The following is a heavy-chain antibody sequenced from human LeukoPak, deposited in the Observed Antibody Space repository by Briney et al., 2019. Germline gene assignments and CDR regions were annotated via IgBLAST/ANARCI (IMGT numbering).Heavy chain of an antibody. Sequence: GGSLRLSCAASGFTFSSYSMNWVRQAPGKGLEWVSSISSSSSYIYYADSVKGRFTISRDNAKNSLYLQMNSLRAEDTAVYYCARVATVTSWGFRYYYYMDVWGKGTTVTISS. V-gene: IGHV3-21*01. CDR3: ARVATVTSWGFRYYYYMDV. D-gene: IGHD4-17*01. CDR1: GFTFSSYS. J-gene: IGHJ6*03. CDR2: ISSSSSYI.